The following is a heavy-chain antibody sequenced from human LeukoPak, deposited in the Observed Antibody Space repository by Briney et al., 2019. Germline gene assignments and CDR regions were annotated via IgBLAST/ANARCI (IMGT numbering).Heavy chain of an antibody. Sequence: GRSLRLSCAASGFTFSSYAMSWVRQAPGKGLEWVSAISGSGGSTYYADSVKGRFTISRDNSKNTLYLQMNSLRAEDTAVYYCAKDEAGGYCSSTSCPYYFDYWGQGTLVTVSS. V-gene: IGHV3-23*01. CDR2: ISGSGGST. CDR3: AKDEAGGYCSSTSCPYYFDY. J-gene: IGHJ4*02. D-gene: IGHD2-2*01. CDR1: GFTFSSYA.